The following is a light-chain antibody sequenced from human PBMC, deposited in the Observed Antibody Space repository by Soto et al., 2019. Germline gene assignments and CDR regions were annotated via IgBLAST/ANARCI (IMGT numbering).Light chain of an antibody. CDR2: DAS. CDR1: QSISSW. CDR3: QQYGNYLWT. V-gene: IGKV1-5*01. J-gene: IGKJ1*01. Sequence: IQMTQAPSSLSASVGGRFTITSLASQSISSWLAWFQQKPGKAPKLLMYDASSLESGVPSRFSGSGSGTEFTLTISSLQPDDFATYYCQQYGNYLWTFGQGTNVDI.